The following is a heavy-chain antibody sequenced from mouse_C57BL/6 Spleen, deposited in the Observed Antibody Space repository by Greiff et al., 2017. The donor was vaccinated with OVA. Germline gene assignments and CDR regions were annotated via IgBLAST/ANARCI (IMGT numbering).Heavy chain of an antibody. CDR1: GYTFTSYW. Sequence: QVQLQQPGAELVMPGASVKLSCKASGYTFTSYWMHWVKQRPGQGLEWIGEIDPSDSYTNYNQKFKGKSTLTVDKSSSTVYMQLSSLTSEDSAVYDCARRVYDYDGFAYWGQGTLVTVSA. D-gene: IGHD2-4*01. J-gene: IGHJ3*01. V-gene: IGHV1-69*01. CDR3: ARRVYDYDGFAY. CDR2: IDPSDSYT.